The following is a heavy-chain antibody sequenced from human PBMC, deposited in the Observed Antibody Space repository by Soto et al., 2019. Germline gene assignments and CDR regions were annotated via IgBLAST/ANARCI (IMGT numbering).Heavy chain of an antibody. CDR3: ARESSADAFDI. J-gene: IGHJ3*02. Sequence: PSETLSLTCTVSGGSISSYYWSCIRQPPGKGLEWIGYIYYSGSTNYNPSLKSRVTISVDTSKNQFSLKLSSVTAADTAVYYCARESSADAFDIWGQGTMVTVSS. D-gene: IGHD3-22*01. CDR2: IYYSGST. CDR1: GGSISSYY. V-gene: IGHV4-59*01.